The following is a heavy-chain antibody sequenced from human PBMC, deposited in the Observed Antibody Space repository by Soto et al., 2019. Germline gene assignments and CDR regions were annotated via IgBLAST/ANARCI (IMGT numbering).Heavy chain of an antibody. CDR2: LVVGSGNT. CDR1: GFMFTSSA. V-gene: IGHV1-58*01. J-gene: IGHJ4*02. Sequence: QMQVVQSGPEVKKPGTSVKVSCKTSGFMFTSSAVQWVRQARGQRLEWIGWLVVGSGNTHYAQHFQERVNLTRDMSTGTAYMELSSLRSEDTAVYYCAAGPVLRFLKWLPAYFDYWGQGTLVTVSS. CDR3: AAGPVLRFLKWLPAYFDY. D-gene: IGHD3-3*01.